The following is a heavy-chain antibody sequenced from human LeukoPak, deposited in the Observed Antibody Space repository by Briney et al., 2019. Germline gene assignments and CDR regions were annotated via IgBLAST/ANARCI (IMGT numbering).Heavy chain of an antibody. V-gene: IGHV4-34*01. Sequence: LETLSLTCPVNGGSFRAFNLNWIRQPPGQGLGWIGEINRSGSTNYNPSLKSRVAISVDTSKIQFSLKLTSVTAADTAVYYCARRGQTTVAYLDWGQGSLVTVSS. CDR3: ARRGQTTVAYLD. CDR1: GGSFRAFN. CDR2: INRSGST. J-gene: IGHJ4*02. D-gene: IGHD4-11*01.